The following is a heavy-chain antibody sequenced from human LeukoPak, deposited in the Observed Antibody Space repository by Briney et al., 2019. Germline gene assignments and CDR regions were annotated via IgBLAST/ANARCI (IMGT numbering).Heavy chain of an antibody. J-gene: IGHJ4*02. CDR1: GFTFSDYY. CDR2: ISSSGSTI. CDR3: ARGCYDFWSGCEGFDY. V-gene: IGHV3-11*04. Sequence: GGSLRLSCAASGFTFSDYYMSWIRQAPGKGLEWVSYISSSGSTIYYADSVKGRFTISRDNAKNSLYLQMNSLRAEDTAVYYCARGCYDFWSGCEGFDYWGQGTLVTVSS. D-gene: IGHD3-3*01.